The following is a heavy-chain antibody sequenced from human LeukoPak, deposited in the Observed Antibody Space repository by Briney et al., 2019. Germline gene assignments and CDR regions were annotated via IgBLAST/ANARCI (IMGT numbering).Heavy chain of an antibody. V-gene: IGHV3-11*01. CDR2: ISSSGSTI. J-gene: IGHJ6*02. D-gene: IGHD5-24*01. CDR3: AREAVEMATNFVRGYYYYYGMDV. CDR1: GFTFSDYY. Sequence: GGSLRLSCAASGFTFSDYYMSWIRQAPGKGLEWVSYISSSGSTIYYADSVKGRFTISRDNAKNSLYLQMNSLRAEDTAVYYCAREAVEMATNFVRGYYYYYGMDVWGQGTTVTVSS.